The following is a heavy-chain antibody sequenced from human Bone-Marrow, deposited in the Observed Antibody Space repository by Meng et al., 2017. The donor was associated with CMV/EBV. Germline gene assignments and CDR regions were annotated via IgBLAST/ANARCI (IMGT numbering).Heavy chain of an antibody. J-gene: IGHJ6*02. CDR1: GGSISSSNW. D-gene: IGHD3-3*01. CDR3: ARGYYDFWSGYVGYYGMDV. V-gene: IGHV4-4*02. CDR2: IYHSGST. Sequence: GSLRLFCAVSGGSISSSNWWSWVRQPPGKGLEWIGEIYHSGSTNYNPSLKSRVTISVDKSKNQSSLKLSSVTAADTAVYYCARGYYDFWSGYVGYYGMDVWGQGTTVTVSS.